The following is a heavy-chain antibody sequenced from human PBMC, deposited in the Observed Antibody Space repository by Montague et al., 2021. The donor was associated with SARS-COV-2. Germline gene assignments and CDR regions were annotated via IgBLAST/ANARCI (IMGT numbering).Heavy chain of an antibody. Sequence: SETLSLTCAVYGGSLSGYYWAWIRQTPAKGLEWIGEINHSGSTNYNPSLRSRLTISVDTSKKQFSLKLNSMTAADTAVYYCARVADYDFWSGFLRYKWFDPWGLGTPVTVSS. CDR1: GGSLSGYY. V-gene: IGHV4-34*01. D-gene: IGHD3-3*01. CDR3: ARVADYDFWSGFLRYKWFDP. CDR2: INHSGST. J-gene: IGHJ5*02.